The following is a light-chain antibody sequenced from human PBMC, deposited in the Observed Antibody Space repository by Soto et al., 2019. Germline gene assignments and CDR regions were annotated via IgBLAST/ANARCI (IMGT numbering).Light chain of an antibody. CDR2: EVS. CDR3: SSYTSSNTYV. Sequence: QSALTQPASVSGSPGQSITISCTGTSSDVGGYNYVSWSQQHPGKAPQLMIYEVSNRPSGVSNRFSGSKSGNTASLTISGLQAEDEADYSCSSYTSSNTYVFGTGTTATVL. V-gene: IGLV2-14*01. CDR1: SSDVGGYNY. J-gene: IGLJ1*01.